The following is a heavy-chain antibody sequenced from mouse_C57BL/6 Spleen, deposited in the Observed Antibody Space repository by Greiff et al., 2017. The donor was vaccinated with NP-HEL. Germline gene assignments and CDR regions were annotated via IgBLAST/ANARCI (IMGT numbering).Heavy chain of an antibody. CDR1: GFTFSSYA. Sequence: DVKLVESGGGLVKPGGSLKLSCAASGFTFSSYAMSWVRQTPEKRLEWVATISDGGSYTYYPDNVKGRFTISRDNAKNNLYLQMSHLKSEDTAMYYCARSYYGSSYGYFDYWGQGTTLTVSS. V-gene: IGHV5-4*03. J-gene: IGHJ2*01. CDR2: ISDGGSYT. CDR3: ARSYYGSSYGYFDY. D-gene: IGHD1-1*01.